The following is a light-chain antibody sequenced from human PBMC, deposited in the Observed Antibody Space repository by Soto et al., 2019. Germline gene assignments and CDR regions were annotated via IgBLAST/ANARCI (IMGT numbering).Light chain of an antibody. V-gene: IGKV1-5*01. CDR3: QQYYNLAFS. CDR1: QRISSW. CDR2: EAS. Sequence: DIQLTQSPSTLSASVGDRVTITCRASQRISSWLAWYQVKPGKAPKLLIYEASSLESGVPSRFSGSGSGTEFTLTISGLHPDDFATYYCQQYYNLAFSFGGGTKLEIK. J-gene: IGKJ4*01.